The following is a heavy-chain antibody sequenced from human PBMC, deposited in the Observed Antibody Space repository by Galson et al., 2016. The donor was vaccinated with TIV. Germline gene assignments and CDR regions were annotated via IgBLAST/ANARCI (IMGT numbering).Heavy chain of an antibody. J-gene: IGHJ4*02. V-gene: IGHV3-7*01. D-gene: IGHD1-26*01. CDR1: GFTFSSYW. Sequence: SLRLSCAASGFTFSSYWMSWVRQAPGKGLEWVANIKHDESEIYYVDSVKGRFSIFRDNAKNSLYLQMGSLRAEDTAVYYCAREKMSGSQFGANFDYWGPGSLVTVSS. CDR2: IKHDESEI. CDR3: AREKMSGSQFGANFDY.